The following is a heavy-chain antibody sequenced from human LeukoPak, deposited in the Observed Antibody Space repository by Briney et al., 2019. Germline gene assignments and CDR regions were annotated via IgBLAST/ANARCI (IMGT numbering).Heavy chain of an antibody. CDR2: IGGGGEST. J-gene: IGHJ4*02. CDR3: AKVLSGSQDY. Sequence: PGGSLRLSCAASGFTVSNKYMSWVRQAPGKGLEWVSTIGGGGESTYYADSVKGRFTISRDNSKNTVYLQMNSLRAEDTAVYYCAKVLSGSQDYWGQGTLVTVFS. CDR1: GFTVSNKY. V-gene: IGHV3-23*01. D-gene: IGHD1-26*01.